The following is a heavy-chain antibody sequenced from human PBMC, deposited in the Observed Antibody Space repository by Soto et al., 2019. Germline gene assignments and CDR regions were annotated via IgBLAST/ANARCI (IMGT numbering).Heavy chain of an antibody. Sequence: QVQLVQSGAEVKKPGASVKVSCKASGYTFTGYYMHWVRQAPGQGLEWMGWINPNSGGTNYAQKFQGWVTMTRDTSISTAYMELSRLRSDDTAVYYCAASLYYQAYYYGMDVWGQGTTVTVSS. CDR2: INPNSGGT. D-gene: IGHD3-10*01. V-gene: IGHV1-2*04. CDR3: AASLYYQAYYYGMDV. J-gene: IGHJ6*02. CDR1: GYTFTGYY.